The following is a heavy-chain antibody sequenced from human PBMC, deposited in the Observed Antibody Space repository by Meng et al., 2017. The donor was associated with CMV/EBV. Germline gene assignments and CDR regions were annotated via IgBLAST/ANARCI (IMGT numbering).Heavy chain of an antibody. CDR1: GGSFSGYY. Sequence: QVRLQEWGARLLKPSGTLSLTCAVYGGSFSGYYWSWSRQPPGKGLEWIGEINHSGSTNYNPSLKSRVTISVDTSKNQFSLKLSSVTAADTAVYYCARGGIAAAGPFDYWGQGTLVTVSS. D-gene: IGHD6-13*01. V-gene: IGHV4-34*01. CDR2: INHSGST. CDR3: ARGGIAAAGPFDY. J-gene: IGHJ4*02.